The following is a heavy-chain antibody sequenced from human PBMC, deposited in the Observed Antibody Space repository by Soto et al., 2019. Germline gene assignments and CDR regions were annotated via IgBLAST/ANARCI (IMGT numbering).Heavy chain of an antibody. CDR1: GGTFSSYA. Sequence: GASVKVSCKASGGTFSSYAISWVRQAPGQGLEWMGGIIPIFGTANYAQKFQGRVTITADESTSTAYMELSSLRSEDTAVYYCASAFISGYSRHYYYYGMDVWGQGTTVTVSS. J-gene: IGHJ6*02. CDR2: IIPIFGTA. V-gene: IGHV1-69*13. D-gene: IGHD3-22*01. CDR3: ASAFISGYSRHYYYYGMDV.